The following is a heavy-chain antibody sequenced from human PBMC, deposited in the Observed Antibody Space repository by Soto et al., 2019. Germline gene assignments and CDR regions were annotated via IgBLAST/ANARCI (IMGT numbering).Heavy chain of an antibody. D-gene: IGHD3-16*01. CDR3: ARGRGEIQGP. CDR2: INHSGST. Sequence: SETLSLAGAVYVGSFSDNYWSWIRQPPGKGLEWLGEINHSGSTNHNPSLKSRVTILADTSKKQFSLKLSSVTAADTAVYYCARGRGEIQGPWGQGTLVTVSS. V-gene: IGHV4-34*01. CDR1: VGSFSDNY. J-gene: IGHJ5*02.